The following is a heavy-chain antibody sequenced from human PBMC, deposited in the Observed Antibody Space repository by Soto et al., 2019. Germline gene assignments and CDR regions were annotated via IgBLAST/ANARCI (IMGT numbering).Heavy chain of an antibody. CDR1: GFTFSSYG. CDR3: AKDLSSGWNGAVNYYYYGMDV. CDR2: ISYDGSNK. J-gene: IGHJ6*02. Sequence: GGSLRLSCAASGFTFSSYGMHWVRQAPGKGLEWVAVISYDGSNKYYADSVKGRFTISRDNSKNTLYLQMNSLRAEDTAVYYCAKDLSSGWNGAVNYYYYGMDVWGQGTTVTVSS. V-gene: IGHV3-30*18. D-gene: IGHD6-19*01.